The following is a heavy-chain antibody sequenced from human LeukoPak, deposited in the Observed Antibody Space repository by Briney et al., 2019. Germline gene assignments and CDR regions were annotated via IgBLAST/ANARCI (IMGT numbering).Heavy chain of an antibody. Sequence: PGASLRLSCAASGFVFSSQDMGWVRQAPRKGLESVSAINDRCSPPSYADSVKGRFTISRDNSKTTLHLPINSLRAEDTAVYYCAKDARRSSGWYFFDHWGQGTLVTVSS. V-gene: IGHV3-23*01. CDR2: INDRCSPP. J-gene: IGHJ4*02. CDR3: AKDARRSSGWYFFDH. D-gene: IGHD6-19*01. CDR1: GFVFSSQD.